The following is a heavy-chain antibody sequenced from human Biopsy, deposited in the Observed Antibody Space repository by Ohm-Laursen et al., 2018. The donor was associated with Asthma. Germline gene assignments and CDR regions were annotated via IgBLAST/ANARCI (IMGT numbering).Heavy chain of an antibody. D-gene: IGHD3-3*01. CDR1: GGMFGNYA. Sequence: SVTASCKASGGMFGNYAISWVRQAPGQGLEWMGGISPIFGSIKYAQKFQDRVTISADVFRNTVHLELSSLRSEDTAVLYCAKARCYYFYCDMEVWGQGTTVTVSS. CDR2: ISPIFGSI. CDR3: AKARCYYFYCDMEV. J-gene: IGHJ6*02. V-gene: IGHV1-69*13.